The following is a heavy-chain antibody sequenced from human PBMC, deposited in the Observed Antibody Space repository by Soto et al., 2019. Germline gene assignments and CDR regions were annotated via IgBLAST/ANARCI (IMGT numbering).Heavy chain of an antibody. CDR1: GGSISSGDYY. CDR2: IYSNGRP. D-gene: IGHD6-6*01. Sequence: QVHLQESGPGLVKPSETLSLTCTVSGGSISSGDYYWSWIRQPPGKGLEWIAYIYSNGRPYYNPSLKGRVTISLDTSKNQFARKLTSVTAADTAVYFCAREVGQTSSSDAFDIWGQGTMVTVSS. CDR3: AREVGQTSSSDAFDI. J-gene: IGHJ3*02. V-gene: IGHV4-30-4*01.